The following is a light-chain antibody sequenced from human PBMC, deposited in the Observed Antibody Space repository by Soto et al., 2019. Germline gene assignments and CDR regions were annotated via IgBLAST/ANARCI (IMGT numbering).Light chain of an antibody. CDR2: ATS. CDR1: ENIYNY. Sequence: DIQMTQSPSSLSASLGSRVNITCRASENIYNYFNWYQHKPGKARKLLIYATSTLQSGVPARFMGGGSGTEYTLTIRSLQAEDFTTYFCQESDSTPAGSFGGGTKVDIK. V-gene: IGKV1-39*01. CDR3: QESDSTPAGS. J-gene: IGKJ4*01.